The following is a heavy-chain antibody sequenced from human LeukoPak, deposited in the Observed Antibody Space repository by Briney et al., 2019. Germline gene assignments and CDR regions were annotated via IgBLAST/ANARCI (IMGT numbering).Heavy chain of an antibody. V-gene: IGHV6-1*01. CDR3: ARVPLSSSGWYYYYYGMDV. D-gene: IGHD6-19*01. J-gene: IGHJ6*02. Sequence: SQTLSLTCAISGDSVSSNSAAWNWIRQSPSRGLEWLGRTYYRSKWYNDYAVSVKSRITINPDTSKNQFSLQLNSVTPEDTAVYYCARVPLSSSGWYYYYYGMDVWGQGTTVTVSS. CDR2: TYYRSKWYN. CDR1: GDSVSSNSAA.